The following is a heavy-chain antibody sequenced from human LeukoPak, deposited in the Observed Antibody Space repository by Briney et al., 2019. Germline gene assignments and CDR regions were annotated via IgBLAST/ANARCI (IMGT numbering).Heavy chain of an antibody. CDR3: ARAAARGVYYYYYYMDV. V-gene: IGHV1-2*02. CDR1: GYTFTGYY. J-gene: IGHJ6*03. D-gene: IGHD6-6*01. Sequence: ASVKVSCKASGYTFTGYYMHWVRQAPGQGLEWMGWINPNSGGTNYAQKSQGRVTMTRDTSISTAYMELSRLRSDDTAVYYCARAAARGVYYYYYYMDVWGKGTTVTVSS. CDR2: INPNSGGT.